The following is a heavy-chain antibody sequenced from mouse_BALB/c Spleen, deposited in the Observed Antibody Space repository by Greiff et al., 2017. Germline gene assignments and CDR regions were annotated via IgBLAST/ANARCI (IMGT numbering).Heavy chain of an antibody. CDR2: ISSGGSYT. Sequence: DVMLVESGGDLVKPGGSLKLSCAASGFPFSSYGMSWVRQTPDKRLEWVATISSGGSYTYYPDSVKGRFTISRDNAKNTLYLQMSSLKSEDTAMYYCARIDAYWGQGTLVTVSA. CDR3: ARIDAY. V-gene: IGHV5-6*02. CDR1: GFPFSSYG. J-gene: IGHJ3*01.